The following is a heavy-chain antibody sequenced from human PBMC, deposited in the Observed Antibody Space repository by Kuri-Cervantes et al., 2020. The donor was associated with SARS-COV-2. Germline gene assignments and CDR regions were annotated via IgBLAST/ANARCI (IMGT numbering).Heavy chain of an antibody. V-gene: IGHV5-51*01. CDR1: GYSFTNYW. Sequence: GESLKISCKGSGYSFTNYWIGWVRQMPGKGLEWMGIFYPGDSDTRYSPSFQGQVTISADKSISTAYLQWSSLKASDTAMYYCARRSRYCSSTSCYRDYYYGMDVWGQGTTVTVSS. CDR3: ARRSRYCSSTSCYRDYYYGMDV. CDR2: FYPGDSDT. J-gene: IGHJ6*02. D-gene: IGHD2-2*01.